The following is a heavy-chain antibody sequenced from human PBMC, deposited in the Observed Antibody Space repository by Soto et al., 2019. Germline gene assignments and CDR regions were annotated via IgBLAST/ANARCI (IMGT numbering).Heavy chain of an antibody. Sequence: GGSLRLSCAASGFTFSSYGMHWVRQAPGKGLEWVAVIWYDGSNKYYADSVKGRFTISRDNSKNTLYLQMNSLRAEDTAVYYCATRGTSDYGDLLDYWGQGTLVTVSS. V-gene: IGHV3-33*01. J-gene: IGHJ4*02. CDR1: GFTFSSYG. CDR3: ATRGTSDYGDLLDY. CDR2: IWYDGSNK. D-gene: IGHD4-17*01.